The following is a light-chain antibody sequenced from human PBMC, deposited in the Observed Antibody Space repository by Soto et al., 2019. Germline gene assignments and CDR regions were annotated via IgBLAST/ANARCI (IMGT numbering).Light chain of an antibody. CDR2: QDA. CDR3: QAWGTTTLGV. CDR1: KLGDKH. V-gene: IGLV3-1*01. J-gene: IGLJ2*01. Sequence: SYELTQPPSVSVSPGQTASITCSGDKLGDKHSCWYQKKPGQSPLLVIYQDAKRPSGIPERFSGSISGNTATLTISGTQAMDEADYYCQAWGTTTLGVFGGGTKVSVL.